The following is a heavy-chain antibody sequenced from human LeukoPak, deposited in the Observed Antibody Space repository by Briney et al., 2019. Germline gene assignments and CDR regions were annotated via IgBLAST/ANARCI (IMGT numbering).Heavy chain of an antibody. D-gene: IGHD3-9*01. CDR3: ARGVQYWLGDWFHP. V-gene: IGHV4-4*02. J-gene: IGHJ5*02. Sequence: SGTLSLTCGVSGGSISMSNWWSWVRQSPERGLEWIGEIYYTGDTKYSPSLKSRVTISTDKSKNQFSLNLTSVTAADTAVYYCARGVQYWLGDWFHPWGQGILVTVSS. CDR1: GGSISMSNW. CDR2: IYYTGDT.